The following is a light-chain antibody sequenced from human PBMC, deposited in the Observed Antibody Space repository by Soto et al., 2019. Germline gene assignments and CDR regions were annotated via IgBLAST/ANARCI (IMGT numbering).Light chain of an antibody. CDR3: QEYDSWPPNT. CDR1: QNVRSN. V-gene: IGKV3-15*01. J-gene: IGKJ2*01. CDR2: GAS. Sequence: EIVMTQSPATLSVSPGERATLSCRASQNVRSNLAWYQQKPGQAPRLLIFGASTRATGTPARFSGSGSGTGFTLTISGLQSEDFAVYYCQEYDSWPPNTFGQGTKLDIK.